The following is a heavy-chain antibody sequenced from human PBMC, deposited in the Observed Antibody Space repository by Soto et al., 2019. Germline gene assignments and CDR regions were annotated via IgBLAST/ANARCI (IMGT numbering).Heavy chain of an antibody. CDR2: ISSNGGST. D-gene: IGHD6-19*01. V-gene: IGHV3-64*01. CDR1: GFTFSSYA. J-gene: IGHJ3*02. Sequence: EVQLVESGGGLVQPGGSLRLSCAASGFTFSSYAMHWVRQAPGKGLEYVSAISSNGGSTYYANSVKGRFTISRDNSKNTLYLQMGSLRAEDMAVYYCARDGYSSGWWNVFDIWGQGTMVTVSS. CDR3: ARDGYSSGWWNVFDI.